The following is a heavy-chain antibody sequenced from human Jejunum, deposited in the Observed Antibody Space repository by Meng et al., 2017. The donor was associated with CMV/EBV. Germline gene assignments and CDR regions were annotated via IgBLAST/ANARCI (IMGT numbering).Heavy chain of an antibody. D-gene: IGHD3-10*01. J-gene: IGHJ3*02. CDR2: LNPNSGDT. V-gene: IGHV1-2*02. CDR3: ARAGGGSGLRAAFDI. Sequence: WVRQAPGQGLEWMGWLNPNSGDTTYAQQFQGRVTMTRDTSISTAYMELSGLRSDDTAVYYCARAGGGSGLRAAFDIWGQGTMGTVSS.